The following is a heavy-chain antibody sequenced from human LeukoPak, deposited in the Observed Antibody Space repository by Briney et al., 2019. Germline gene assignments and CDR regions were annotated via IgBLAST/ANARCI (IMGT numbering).Heavy chain of an antibody. CDR1: GYTFTSYG. CDR3: ARDWGIMITFGGVIVMGY. J-gene: IGHJ4*02. Sequence: ASVKVSCKASGYTFTSYGISWVRQAPGQGLEWMGWISAYNGNTNYAQKLQGRVTMTTDTSTSTAYMEQRSLRSDDTAVYYCARDWGIMITFGGVIVMGYWGQGTLVTVSS. D-gene: IGHD3-16*02. V-gene: IGHV1-18*01. CDR2: ISAYNGNT.